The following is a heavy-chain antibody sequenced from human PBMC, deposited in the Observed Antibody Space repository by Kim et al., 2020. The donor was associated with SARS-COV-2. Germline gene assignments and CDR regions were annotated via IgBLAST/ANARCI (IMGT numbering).Heavy chain of an antibody. V-gene: IGHV1-18*01. Sequence: TNYAQKLQGRVTMTTDTSTSTAYMELRSLRSDDTAVYCCARGWAYRWFDPWCQGTLVTVSS. CDR2: T. J-gene: IGHJ5*02. CDR3: ARGWAYRWFDP. D-gene: IGHD1-26*01.